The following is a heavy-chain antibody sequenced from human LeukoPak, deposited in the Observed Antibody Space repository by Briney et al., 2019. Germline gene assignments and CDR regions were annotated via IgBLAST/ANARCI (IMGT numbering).Heavy chain of an antibody. J-gene: IGHJ4*01. Sequence: SEPLSLTCTVSGGSFSSSSYYWGWIRQPPGQVLVWFGSIYCSGITYYNPSLKGRFTISVDTAKTHFSLKLSSVTAADTAVYYCAREDYITMIVVVITGYFDYWGQGTLVTVSS. V-gene: IGHV4-39*02. CDR2: IYCSGIT. CDR1: GGSFSSSSYY. CDR3: AREDYITMIVVVITGYFDY. D-gene: IGHD3-22*01.